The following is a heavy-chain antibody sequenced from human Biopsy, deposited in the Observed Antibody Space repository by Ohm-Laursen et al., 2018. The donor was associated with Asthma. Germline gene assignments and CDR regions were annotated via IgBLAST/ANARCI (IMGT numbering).Heavy chain of an antibody. J-gene: IGHJ4*02. CDR2: IIPIFGPT. CDR1: GGTFSSNS. Sequence: SSVKVSCKASGGTFSSNSINWVRQAPGQGLEWMGRIIPIFGPTNYAQKFQGRVTISADDSTSTAYMELSSLSSEDTALYYCVRGPEYVRSSGALDYWGQGNLVTVSS. CDR3: VRGPEYVRSSGALDY. D-gene: IGHD2-2*01. V-gene: IGHV1-69*15.